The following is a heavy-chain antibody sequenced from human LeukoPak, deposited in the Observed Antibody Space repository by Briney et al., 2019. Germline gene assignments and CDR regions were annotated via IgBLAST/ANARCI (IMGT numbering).Heavy chain of an antibody. Sequence: SVRVSCKASGGTFSSYAISWVRQAPGQGLEWMGGIIPIFGTANYAQKFQGRVTITADESTSTAYMELSSLRSEDTAVYYCARDREEGYNSYYFDSWGQGTLVIVSS. CDR2: IIPIFGTA. CDR1: GGTFSSYA. J-gene: IGHJ4*02. CDR3: ARDREEGYNSYYFDS. D-gene: IGHD5-24*01. V-gene: IGHV1-69*13.